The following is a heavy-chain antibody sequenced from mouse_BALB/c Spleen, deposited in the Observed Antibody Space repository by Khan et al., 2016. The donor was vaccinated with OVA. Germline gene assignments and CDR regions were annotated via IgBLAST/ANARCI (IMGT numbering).Heavy chain of an antibody. J-gene: IGHJ4*01. CDR2: IWSDGST. V-gene: IGHV2-6*02. Sequence: QIQLVQSGPGLVAPSQSLSITCTVSGFSLTTYGVHWVRQPPGKGLEWLVVIWSDGSTNYNSVLKSRLSISKDNSKSQVFLKMNSLQTDDTAMYYCARWFDGYSSLYAMDYWGQGTSVTVSS. CDR1: GFSLTTYG. CDR3: ARWFDGYSSLYAMDY. D-gene: IGHD2-3*01.